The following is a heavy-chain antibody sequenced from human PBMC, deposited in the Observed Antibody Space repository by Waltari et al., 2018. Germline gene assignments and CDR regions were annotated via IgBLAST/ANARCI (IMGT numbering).Heavy chain of an antibody. CDR1: GYTFTGYY. Sequence: QVQLVQSGAEVKKPGASVKVSCKASGYTFTGYYMHWVRQAPGQGLEWMGWINPNSGGTNYAQKFQGRVTMTRDTSISTAYMELSRLRSDDTAVYYCASGPDDFWSGWYNWFDPWGQGTLVTVSS. CDR3: ASGPDDFWSGWYNWFDP. CDR2: INPNSGGT. J-gene: IGHJ5*02. D-gene: IGHD3-3*01. V-gene: IGHV1-2*02.